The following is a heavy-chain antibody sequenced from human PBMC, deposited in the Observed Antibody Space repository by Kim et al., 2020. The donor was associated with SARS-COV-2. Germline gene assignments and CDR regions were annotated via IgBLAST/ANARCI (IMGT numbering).Heavy chain of an antibody. Sequence: GGSLRLSCVVSGFTVNSNYMTWVRQAPGKGLEWVSVIFSGGSTYNADSVKGRFILSRDNSRNTLYLQMNSLRAEDTAVYYCARGRVEPVVYYFDYWGRGTLVTVSS. CDR3: ARGRVEPVVYYFDY. V-gene: IGHV3-53*01. CDR1: GFTVNSNY. CDR2: IFSGGST. D-gene: IGHD2-15*01. J-gene: IGHJ4*02.